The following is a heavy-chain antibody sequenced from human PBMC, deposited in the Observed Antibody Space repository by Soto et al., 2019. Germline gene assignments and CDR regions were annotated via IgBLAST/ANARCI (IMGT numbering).Heavy chain of an antibody. V-gene: IGHV4-30-2*01. D-gene: IGHD6-19*01. CDR3: ARAGGLGAVAVDY. CDR2: IYHSGST. CDR1: GGSISSGGYS. J-gene: IGHJ4*02. Sequence: QLQLQESGSGLVKPSQTLSLTCAVSGGSISSGGYSWSWIRQPPGKGLEWIGYIYHSGSTYYNPSLESRVTISVDRSKNQCSLKLSSVTAADTAVYYCARAGGLGAVAVDYWGQGTLVTVSS.